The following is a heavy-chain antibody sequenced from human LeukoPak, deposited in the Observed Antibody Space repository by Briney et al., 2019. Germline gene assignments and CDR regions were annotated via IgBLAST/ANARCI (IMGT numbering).Heavy chain of an antibody. CDR1: GDSISSSTYY. Sequence: SETLSLTCTVSGDSISSSTYYWGWIRQPPGKGLEWIGIIDYSGSTYYNPSLKSRVTMSVDTSKNQFSLKLSSVTAADTAVYYCARRGSYYRVDYWGQGTLVSVSA. D-gene: IGHD1-26*01. CDR3: ARRGSYYRVDY. J-gene: IGHJ4*02. CDR2: IDYSGST. V-gene: IGHV4-39*01.